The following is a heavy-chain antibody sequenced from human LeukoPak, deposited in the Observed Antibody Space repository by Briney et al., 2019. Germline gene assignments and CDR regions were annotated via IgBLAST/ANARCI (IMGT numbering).Heavy chain of an antibody. V-gene: IGHV3-23*01. Sequence: GGSLRLSCAASGFTFSSYAMSWVRQAPGKGLEWVSAISGGGVNTYYADSVRGRFTISRDNSKNMLYLQMNSLRAQDTAVYYCAKTLGYSGYFSPWGQGTLVTVSS. D-gene: IGHD3-22*01. CDR3: AKTLGYSGYFSP. CDR2: ISGGGVNT. CDR1: GFTFSSYA. J-gene: IGHJ5*02.